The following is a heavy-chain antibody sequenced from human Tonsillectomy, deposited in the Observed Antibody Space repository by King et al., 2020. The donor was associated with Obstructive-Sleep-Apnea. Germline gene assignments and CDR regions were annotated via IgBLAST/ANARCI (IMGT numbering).Heavy chain of an antibody. CDR2: IYSDGSA. V-gene: IGHV3-66*01. CDR3: ARVSSRCWYFDY. D-gene: IGHD6-13*01. CDR1: GFTVSTNY. J-gene: IGHJ4*02. Sequence: VQLVESGGGLVQPGGSLRLSCAVSGFTVSTNYMSWVRQAPGKGLEWVSVIYSDGSAYYADSVKDRFTISRDNSKNTLYLQMNSLRAEDTAVYYCARVSSRCWYFDYWGQGTLVTVSS.